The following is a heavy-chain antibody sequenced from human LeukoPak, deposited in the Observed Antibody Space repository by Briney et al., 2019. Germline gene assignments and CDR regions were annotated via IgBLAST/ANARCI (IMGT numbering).Heavy chain of an antibody. CDR1: GFTFSSYS. Sequence: GGSLRLSCAASGFTFSSYSMNWVRQAPGKGLEWVSSISSSSSYIYYADSVKGRFTISRDNAKNSLYLQMNSLRAEDTAVYYCASFGGSGWDFDYWGQGTLVTVSP. V-gene: IGHV3-21*01. CDR2: ISSSSSYI. J-gene: IGHJ4*02. CDR3: ASFGGSGWDFDY. D-gene: IGHD6-19*01.